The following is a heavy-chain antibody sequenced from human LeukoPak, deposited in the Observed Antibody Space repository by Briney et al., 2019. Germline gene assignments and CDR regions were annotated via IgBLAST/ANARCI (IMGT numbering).Heavy chain of an antibody. CDR1: GFTFSSYA. V-gene: IGHV3-30-3*01. D-gene: IGHD1-26*01. CDR2: ISYDGSNK. Sequence: SLRLSCAASGFTFSSYAMHWVRQAPGKGLEWVAVISYDGSNKYYADSVKGRFTISRDNSKNTLYLQMNSLRAEDTAVYYCARESGAWDSLRYDYWGQGTLVTVSS. J-gene: IGHJ4*02. CDR3: ARESGAWDSLRYDY.